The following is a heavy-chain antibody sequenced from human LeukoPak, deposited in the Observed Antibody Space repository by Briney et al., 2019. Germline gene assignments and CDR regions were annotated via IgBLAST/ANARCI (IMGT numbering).Heavy chain of an antibody. CDR2: ISSDGSNK. V-gene: IGHV3-30*18. Sequence: GGSLRLSCAASGFTFSSYGMHWVRQAPGKGLEWVAVISSDGSNKYYADSVKGRFTISRDNSKNTLDLQMNSLRAEDTAVYYCAKDRGSRYFDYWGQGTLVTVSS. D-gene: IGHD3-10*01. CDR1: GFTFSSYG. CDR3: AKDRGSRYFDY. J-gene: IGHJ4*02.